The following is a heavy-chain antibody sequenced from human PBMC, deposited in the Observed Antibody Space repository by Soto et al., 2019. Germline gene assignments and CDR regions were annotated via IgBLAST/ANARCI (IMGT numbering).Heavy chain of an antibody. Sequence: QLQLQESGPGLVKPSETLSLTCSVSGGSISNSNYYWGWIRQPPGKGLEWIGSIYYSGSTYYKPSLKSRVIISVDTSKNQFSLKLTSVTAADTAVYYCARQIHTSSYYYVVAIDYWGQGTLVTVSS. CDR1: GGSISNSNYY. CDR2: IYYSGST. V-gene: IGHV4-39*01. J-gene: IGHJ4*02. CDR3: ARQIHTSSYYYVVAIDY. D-gene: IGHD3-22*01.